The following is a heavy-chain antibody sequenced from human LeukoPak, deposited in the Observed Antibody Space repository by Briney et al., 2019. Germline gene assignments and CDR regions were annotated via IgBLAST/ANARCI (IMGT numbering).Heavy chain of an antibody. CDR2: ISWDGAVI. Sequence: GGSLRLSCVTSGFTFRSSAMHGVRQAPGGGLEWIAFISWDGAVIYYADSVKGRFTISRDNFKNTLYLQMNSLRAEDTAVYYCAKDGRRNYYGSGSYLWYFDLWGRGTLVTVSS. CDR1: GFTFRSSA. J-gene: IGHJ2*01. D-gene: IGHD3-10*01. V-gene: IGHV3-30*18. CDR3: AKDGRRNYYGSGSYLWYFDL.